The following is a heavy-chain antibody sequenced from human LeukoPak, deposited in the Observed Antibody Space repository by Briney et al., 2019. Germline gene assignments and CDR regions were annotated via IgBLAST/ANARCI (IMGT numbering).Heavy chain of an antibody. V-gene: IGHV3-13*01. CDR3: ARDDEGMDV. CDR2: IDTAGDT. J-gene: IGHJ6*03. Sequence: GGSLRLSCAASGFTFSSYAMSWVRQATGKGLEWVSAIDTAGDTYYPGSVKGRFTISRENAKNSLYLQMNNLRAGDTAVYYCARDDEGMDVWGKGTTVIISS. CDR1: GFTFSSYA.